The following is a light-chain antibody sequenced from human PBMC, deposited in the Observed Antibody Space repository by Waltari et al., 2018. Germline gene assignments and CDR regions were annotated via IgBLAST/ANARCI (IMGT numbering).Light chain of an antibody. Sequence: DVQMTQSPSSLSASVGDRVTITCRASQNINRWLAWYQQKPEKLPKSLISGADSLHSGVPSRFSGSGSGTEFTLTISSRQPEDFATYYCQQYNNYPITFGQGTRLEIK. J-gene: IGKJ5*01. V-gene: IGKV1D-16*01. CDR1: QNINRW. CDR3: QQYNNYPIT. CDR2: GAD.